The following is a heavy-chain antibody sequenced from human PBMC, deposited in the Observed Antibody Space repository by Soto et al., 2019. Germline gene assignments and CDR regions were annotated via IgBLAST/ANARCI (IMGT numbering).Heavy chain of an antibody. CDR2: VYYLGST. D-gene: IGHD3-10*01. CDR1: GGSMSEYF. Sequence: KPSETLSLTCTVSGGSMSEYFWSWIRQSPGKGLEWIGYVYYLGSTDYNPSLKSRVTISVDTSKRQFSLKLSSVTVADTAVYYCARDGYDGSGSPYPAYWGPGAQVTVSS. J-gene: IGHJ4*02. V-gene: IGHV4-59*01. CDR3: ARDGYDGSGSPYPAY.